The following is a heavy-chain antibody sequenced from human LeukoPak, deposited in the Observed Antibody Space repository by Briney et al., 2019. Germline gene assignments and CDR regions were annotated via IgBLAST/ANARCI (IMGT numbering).Heavy chain of an antibody. J-gene: IGHJ4*02. Sequence: SETLSLTCAVSGGSISSGGYSWSWIRQPPGKGLEWIGYIYHSGSTYYNPSLKSRVTISVDTSKNQFSLKLSSVTAADTAVYYCARGHRDVLMVYAIRRFYYFDYWGQGTLVTVSS. V-gene: IGHV4-30-2*01. CDR3: ARGHRDVLMVYAIRRFYYFDY. D-gene: IGHD2-8*01. CDR2: IYHSGST. CDR1: GGSISSGGYS.